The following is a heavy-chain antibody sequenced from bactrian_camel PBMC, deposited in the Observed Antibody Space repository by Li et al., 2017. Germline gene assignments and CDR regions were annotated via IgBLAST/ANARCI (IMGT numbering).Heavy chain of an antibody. CDR2: IYTGDDIT. D-gene: IGHD6*01. CDR1: VYTYSRNC. Sequence: VQLVESGGGSVQTGGSLRLSCVVTVYTYSRNCMGWFRQAPGKEREGVAIIYTGDDITYYADSVKGRFTISRDNAKNTVYLQMNSLKPEDTAMYYCAAGSSWSGCTLTPRAFRYWGQGTQVTVS. J-gene: IGHJ6*01. V-gene: IGHV3S40*01. CDR3: AAGSSWSGCTLTPRAFRY.